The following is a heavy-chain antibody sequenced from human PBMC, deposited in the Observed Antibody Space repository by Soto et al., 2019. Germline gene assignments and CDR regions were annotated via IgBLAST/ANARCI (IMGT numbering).Heavy chain of an antibody. V-gene: IGHV1-69*01. Sequence: QVQLVQSGAEVKKPGSSVMVSCKASGVTFSSYAISWVRQAPGQGLEWMGGIIPIFGTANYAQKFQGRVTITADESTSTAYMELSSLRSEDTAVYYCARDDCSGGSCYFDYWGQGTLVTVSS. D-gene: IGHD2-15*01. CDR3: ARDDCSGGSCYFDY. CDR2: IIPIFGTA. J-gene: IGHJ4*02. CDR1: GVTFSSYA.